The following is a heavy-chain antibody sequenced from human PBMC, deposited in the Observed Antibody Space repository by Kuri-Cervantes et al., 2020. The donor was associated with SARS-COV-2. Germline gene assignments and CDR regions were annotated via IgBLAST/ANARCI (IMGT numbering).Heavy chain of an antibody. CDR2: INPNSGGT. D-gene: IGHD1-7*01. V-gene: IGHV1-2*04. J-gene: IGHJ2*01. Sequence: ASVKVSCKASGYTFTGYYMHWVRQAPGQGLEWMGWINPNSGGTNYAQKFQGWVTMTRDTSISTAYMELSRLRSDDTAVYYCARGGITGTTGNWYSDLWGRGTLVTVSS. CDR3: ARGGITGTTGNWYSDL. CDR1: GYTFTGYY.